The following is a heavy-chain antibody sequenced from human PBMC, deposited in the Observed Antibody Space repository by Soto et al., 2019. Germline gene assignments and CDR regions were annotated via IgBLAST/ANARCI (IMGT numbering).Heavy chain of an antibody. J-gene: IGHJ5*02. D-gene: IGHD3-3*01. CDR1: GGSISSYY. V-gene: IGHV4-59*01. CDR2: IYYSGST. CDR3: ARGGDLRFLEWLPNWFDP. Sequence: QVQLQESGPGLVKPSETLSLTCTVSGGSISSYYWSWIRQPPGKGLEWIGYIYYSGSTNYNPSLKRRVTISVDTSKNQFSLKLSSVTAADTAVYYCARGGDLRFLEWLPNWFDPWGQGTLVTVSS.